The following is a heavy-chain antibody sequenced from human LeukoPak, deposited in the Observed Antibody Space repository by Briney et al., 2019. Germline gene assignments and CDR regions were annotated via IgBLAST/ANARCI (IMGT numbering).Heavy chain of an antibody. D-gene: IGHD3-16*01. Sequence: GGSLRLSCTASGFTFSNAWMTWVRQAPGKGLEWVGRIKSKTDDGTTDYAAPVKGRFTISRDDSKNTLYLQMNSLKTEDTAVYYCARDLEEWGQGTLVTVSS. CDR1: GFTFSNAW. CDR2: IKSKTDDGTT. V-gene: IGHV3-15*01. CDR3: ARDLEE. J-gene: IGHJ4*02.